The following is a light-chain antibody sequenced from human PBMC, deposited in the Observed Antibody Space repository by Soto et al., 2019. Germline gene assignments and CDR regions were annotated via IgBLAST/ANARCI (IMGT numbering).Light chain of an antibody. V-gene: IGKV1-5*03. Sequence: DIPMTPSPSTLSASVGYRFTINFRASQSVRSWLAWYQQKPGKAPSLLIYKASSVASGVPSRFSGSGSGTEFTLTISSLQPDDSATYYCQQYDNYSTFGGGTKVDIK. J-gene: IGKJ4*01. CDR1: QSVRSW. CDR2: KAS. CDR3: QQYDNYST.